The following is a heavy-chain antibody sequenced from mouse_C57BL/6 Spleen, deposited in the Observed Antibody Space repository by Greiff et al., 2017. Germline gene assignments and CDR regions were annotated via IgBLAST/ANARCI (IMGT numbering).Heavy chain of an antibody. V-gene: IGHV1-4*01. Sequence: QVQLQQSGAELARPGASVKMSCKASGYTFTSYTMHWVKQRPGQGLEWIGYINPSSGYTKYNQKFKDKATLTADKSSSTAYMQQSNLTSEASAVYYSARSHYGCSYDAMDYWGQGTSVTVSS. D-gene: IGHD1-1*01. CDR1: GYTFTSYT. CDR2: INPSSGYT. J-gene: IGHJ4*01. CDR3: ARSHYGCSYDAMDY.